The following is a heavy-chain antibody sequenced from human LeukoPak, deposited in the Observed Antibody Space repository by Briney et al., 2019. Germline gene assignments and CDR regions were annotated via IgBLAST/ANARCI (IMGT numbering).Heavy chain of an antibody. CDR3: AKRRDYFDH. CDR2: ISGSGSST. J-gene: IGHJ4*02. CDR1: GFTFSDYY. V-gene: IGHV3-11*01. Sequence: GGSLRLYCAVSGFTFSDYYMSWIRQAPGKGLEWLSYISGSGSSTYYADSVRGRFTISRDNSQNSLYLQMNSLRTEDTAVYYCAKRRDYFDHWGQGALVTVSS.